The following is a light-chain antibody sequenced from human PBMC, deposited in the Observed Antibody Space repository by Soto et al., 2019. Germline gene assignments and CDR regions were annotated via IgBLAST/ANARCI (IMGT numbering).Light chain of an antibody. CDR1: QSVSSN. CDR3: QQYNNWPRWT. Sequence: EIVMTQSPATLSVSPGERATLSCRASQSVSSNLAWYQQKPGQAPRLLIYGASTRATGIPARFSVSGSGTDFTPTISSIQSEDFAVYYCQQYNNWPRWTFGQGTKLEVK. J-gene: IGKJ2*02. V-gene: IGKV3-15*01. CDR2: GAS.